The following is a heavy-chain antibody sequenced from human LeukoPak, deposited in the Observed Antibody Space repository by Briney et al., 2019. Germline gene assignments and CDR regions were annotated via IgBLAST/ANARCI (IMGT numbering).Heavy chain of an antibody. CDR3: AREYGYDSSLDY. V-gene: IGHV3-11*01. CDR1: GFTFSSYW. J-gene: IGHJ4*02. CDR2: ISSSGSTI. Sequence: GGSLRLSCAASGFTFSSYWMSWIRQAPGKGLEWVSYISSSGSTIYYADSVKGRFTISRDNAKNSLYLQMNSLRAEDTAVYYCAREYGYDSSLDYWGQGTLVTVSS. D-gene: IGHD3-22*01.